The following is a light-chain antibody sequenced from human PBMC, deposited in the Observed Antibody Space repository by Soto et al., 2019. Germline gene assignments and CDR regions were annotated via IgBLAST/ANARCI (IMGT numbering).Light chain of an antibody. CDR1: SSDVGSYNL. Sequence: QSALTQPDSVSGSPGQSITISCTGTSSDVGSYNLVSWYQQHPGKAPKLMIYEVSKRPSGVSNRFSGSKSGNTASLTISGLQAEDEADYYCCSYAGSSTYVFGTGTKSPS. CDR2: EVS. V-gene: IGLV2-23*02. CDR3: CSYAGSSTYV. J-gene: IGLJ1*01.